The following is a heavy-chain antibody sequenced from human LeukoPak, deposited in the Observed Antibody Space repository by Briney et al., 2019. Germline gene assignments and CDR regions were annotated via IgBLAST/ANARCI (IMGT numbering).Heavy chain of an antibody. Sequence: GGSLGLSCAASGFTFSSYAMSWVRQAPGKGLEWVSAISGSGGSTYYADSVKGRFTISRDNSKSTLYLQMNSLRAEDTAVYYCAKSLWFGAYYFDYWGQGTLVTVSS. J-gene: IGHJ4*02. CDR2: ISGSGGST. V-gene: IGHV3-23*01. D-gene: IGHD3-10*01. CDR3: AKSLWFGAYYFDY. CDR1: GFTFSSYA.